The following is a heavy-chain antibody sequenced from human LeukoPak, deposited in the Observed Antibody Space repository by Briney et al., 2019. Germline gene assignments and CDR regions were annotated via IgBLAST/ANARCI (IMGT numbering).Heavy chain of an antibody. CDR1: GGSFSGYY. V-gene: IGHV4-34*01. CDR3: ARVPLT. CDR2: INHSGST. Sequence: KPSETLSLTCAVYGGSFSGYYWSWIRQPPGKGLEWIGGINHSGSTNYNPSLKSRVTISVDTSKNQFSLKLSSVTAADTAVYYCARVPLTWGQGTMVTVSS. J-gene: IGHJ3*01.